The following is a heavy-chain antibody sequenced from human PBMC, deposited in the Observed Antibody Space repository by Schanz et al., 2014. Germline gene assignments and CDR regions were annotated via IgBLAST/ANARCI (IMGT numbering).Heavy chain of an antibody. Sequence: QAQLVESGGGVVQPGRSLRLSCVASGFTFISYDIHWVRQAPGKGLEWVAVIRYDGRNKNFVESVKGRFTISRDNSKNTMYLQMNSLRVEDTAVYDCARGRARQLVHWFDAWGEGTLVTVSS. J-gene: IGHJ5*02. CDR3: ARGRARQLVHWFDA. CDR1: GFTFISYD. V-gene: IGHV3-33*01. CDR2: IRYDGRNK. D-gene: IGHD6-13*01.